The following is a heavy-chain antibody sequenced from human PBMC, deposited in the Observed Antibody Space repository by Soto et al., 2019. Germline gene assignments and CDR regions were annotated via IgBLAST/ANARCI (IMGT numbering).Heavy chain of an antibody. J-gene: IGHJ5*02. CDR2: INHTGGT. D-gene: IGHD3-3*01. CDR3: ATRITVFGLLIHPFDP. V-gene: IGHV4-34*01. Sequence: PSETLSLTCAVYGGSVSGYYWNWIRQPPVKVLEWIGEINHTGGTHYNPSLKSRVTMSVDTSKNQFSLRLSSVTAADTAIYYCATRITVFGLLIHPFDPWGQGTQVTVSS. CDR1: GGSVSGYY.